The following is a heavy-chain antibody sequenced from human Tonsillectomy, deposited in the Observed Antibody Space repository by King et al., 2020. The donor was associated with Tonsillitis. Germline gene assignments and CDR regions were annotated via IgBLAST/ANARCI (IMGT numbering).Heavy chain of an antibody. V-gene: IGHV3-66*01. J-gene: IGHJ6*02. D-gene: IGHD2-2*01. CDR3: ARDPRYDYSQYYGLDV. CDR1: GLTVSSHY. CDR2: IIGSGVT. Sequence: VQLVESGGDLVQPGGSLRLSCTASGLTVSSHYMSWVRQAPGKGLEWVSIIIGSGVTYYADPVKGRFTISRDTSKNTLYLQMNSLRAEDTAVYYCARDPRYDYSQYYGLDVWGQGTTVTVSS.